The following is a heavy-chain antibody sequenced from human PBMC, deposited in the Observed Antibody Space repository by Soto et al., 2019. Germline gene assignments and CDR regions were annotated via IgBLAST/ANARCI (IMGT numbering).Heavy chain of an antibody. V-gene: IGHV3-23*01. Sequence: GGSLRLSCAASGFTFSSYAMSWVRQAPGKGLEWVSAISGGGSITYYADSLKGRFTISRDNSKNTLYLQINSLRAEDTAVYYCAKTIRGGYSSSWYYFDYWGQGTLVTVSS. CDR3: AKTIRGGYSSSWYYFDY. CDR2: ISGGGSIT. D-gene: IGHD6-13*01. J-gene: IGHJ4*02. CDR1: GFTFSSYA.